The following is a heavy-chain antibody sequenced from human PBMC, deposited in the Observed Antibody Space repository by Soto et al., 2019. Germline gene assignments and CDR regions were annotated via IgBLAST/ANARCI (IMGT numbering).Heavy chain of an antibody. J-gene: IGHJ6*02. CDR1: GGSFSGYC. CDR3: ARGVGGNYYYYYGMDV. D-gene: IGHD3-10*01. CDR2: INHSGST. V-gene: IGHV4-34*01. Sequence: SETLSLTCAVYGGSFSGYCWSWIRQPPGKGLEWIGEINHSGSTNYNPSLKSRVTISVDTSKNQFSLKLSSVTAADTAVYYCARGVGGNYYYYYGMDVWGQGTTVTVSS.